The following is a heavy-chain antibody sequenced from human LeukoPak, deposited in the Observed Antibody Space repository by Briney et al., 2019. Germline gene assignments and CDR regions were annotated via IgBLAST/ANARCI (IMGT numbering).Heavy chain of an antibody. CDR1: GFTFSSYA. D-gene: IGHD2-15*01. Sequence: GGSLRLSCAASGFTFSSYAMHWVRQAPGKGLEWVAVISYDGSNKYLADSVKGRFTLSRDNSKNTLYLQMNSLRAEDTAVYYCAAAGYCSGGSSYPHYWGQGTLVTVSS. V-gene: IGHV3-30*03. CDR3: AAAGYCSGGSSYPHY. CDR2: ISYDGSNK. J-gene: IGHJ4*02.